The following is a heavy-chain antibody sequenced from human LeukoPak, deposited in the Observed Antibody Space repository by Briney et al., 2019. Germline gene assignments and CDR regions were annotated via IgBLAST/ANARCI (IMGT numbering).Heavy chain of an antibody. CDR2: IIPIFGTA. Sequence: SVTVSCKASGGTFSSYAISWVRQAPGQGLEWMGGIIPIFGTANYAQKFQGRVTITADESTSTAYMELSSLRSEDTAVYYCARSAVRGAVLDYWGQGTLVTVSS. J-gene: IGHJ4*02. CDR3: ARSAVRGAVLDY. CDR1: GGTFSSYA. D-gene: IGHD3-10*01. V-gene: IGHV1-69*13.